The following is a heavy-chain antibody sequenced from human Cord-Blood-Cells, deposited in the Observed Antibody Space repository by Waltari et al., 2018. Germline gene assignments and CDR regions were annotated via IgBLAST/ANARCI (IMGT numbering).Heavy chain of an antibody. Sequence: QVQLVQSGAEVKKPGASVKVSCKASGYTFTGYYMHWVRQAPGQGLEWMGWINPNSGGTNYAQKFQCRVSMTRDTSSSTVYMELSRLRADDTAVYYCARSKDYYGSGSYFDYWGQGTLVTVSS. CDR3: ARSKDYYGSGSYFDY. J-gene: IGHJ4*02. V-gene: IGHV1-2*02. CDR2: INPNSGGT. D-gene: IGHD3-10*01. CDR1: GYTFTGYY.